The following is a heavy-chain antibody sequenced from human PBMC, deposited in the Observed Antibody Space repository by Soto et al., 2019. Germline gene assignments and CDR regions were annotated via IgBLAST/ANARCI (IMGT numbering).Heavy chain of an antibody. Sequence: ASVKVSCKASGYTFTSYDINWVRQATGQGLEWMGWMNPNSGNTGYAQKFQGRVTMTRNTSISTAYMELSSLRSEDTAVYYCARGGKRPKFWSGQGKPYGMDVWGQGTTVTVSS. CDR1: GYTFTSYD. CDR2: MNPNSGNT. V-gene: IGHV1-8*01. J-gene: IGHJ6*02. D-gene: IGHD3-3*01. CDR3: ARGGKRPKFWSGQGKPYGMDV.